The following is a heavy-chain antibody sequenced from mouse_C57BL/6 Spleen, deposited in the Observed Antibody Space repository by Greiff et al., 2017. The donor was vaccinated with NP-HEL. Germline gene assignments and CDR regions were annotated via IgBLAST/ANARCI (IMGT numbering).Heavy chain of an antibody. Sequence: VQLQESGAELARPGASVKLSCKASGYTFTSYGISWVKQRTGQGLEWIGEIYPRSGNNYYNEKFKGKATLTADKSSSTAYMELRSLTSEDSAVYFCARSESAWFAYWGQGTLVTVSA. CDR1: GYTFTSYG. CDR2: IYPRSGNN. CDR3: ARSESAWFAY. V-gene: IGHV1-81*01. J-gene: IGHJ3*01.